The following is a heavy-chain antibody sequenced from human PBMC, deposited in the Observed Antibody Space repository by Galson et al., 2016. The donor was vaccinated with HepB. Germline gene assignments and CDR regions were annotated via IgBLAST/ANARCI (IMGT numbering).Heavy chain of an antibody. Sequence: SLRLSCAASGFTFSTYGMHWVRQAPGKGLEWVAVIWYDGINKYYADSVKGHFTISRDNSKNTLYLQMNSLRAEDTAVYYCARDPTTYYYDSSGHYFDYWGQGTLVTVSS. D-gene: IGHD3-22*01. CDR3: ARDPTTYYYDSSGHYFDY. J-gene: IGHJ4*02. CDR2: IWYDGINK. V-gene: IGHV3-33*01. CDR1: GFTFSTYG.